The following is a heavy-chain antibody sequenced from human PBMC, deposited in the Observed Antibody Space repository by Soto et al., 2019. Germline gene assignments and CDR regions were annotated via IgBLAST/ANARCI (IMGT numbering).Heavy chain of an antibody. J-gene: IGHJ4*02. CDR2: ISPYDDNT. Sequence: QVQLVQSGAEVKKPGASVKVSCKASDYTFTSYGINWVRQAPGQGLEWMGWISPYDDNTQYAQRFQGRVTLTTDTSTNTAYMELRSVRSDDTAVYYCARGMWELPIDYWGQGTLVTVSS. CDR3: ARGMWELPIDY. V-gene: IGHV1-18*01. D-gene: IGHD1-26*01. CDR1: DYTFTSYG.